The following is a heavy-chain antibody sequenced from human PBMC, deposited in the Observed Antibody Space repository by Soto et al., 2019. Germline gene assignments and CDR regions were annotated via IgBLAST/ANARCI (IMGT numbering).Heavy chain of an antibody. CDR3: ARGIIAARHYYYYGMDV. J-gene: IGHJ6*02. D-gene: IGHD6-6*01. V-gene: IGHV1-69*06. CDR1: GGTFSSYA. Sequence: SVKVSCKASGGTFSSYAISWVRQAPGQGLEWMGGITPIFGTANYAQKFQGRVTITADKSTSTAYMELSSLRSEDTAVYYCARGIIAARHYYYYGMDVWGQGTTVTVSS. CDR2: ITPIFGTA.